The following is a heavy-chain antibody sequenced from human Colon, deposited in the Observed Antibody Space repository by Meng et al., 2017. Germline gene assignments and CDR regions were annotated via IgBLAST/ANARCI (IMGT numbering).Heavy chain of an antibody. CDR2: IFHSGST. D-gene: IGHD3-3*01. Sequence: QGQRQEAGPGLVKPSGTLSLTCDVSGGSINSSDWWSWVRQPPGKGLEWIAEIFHSGSTNYKSSLKSRTTISVDRSKNQFSLKLNSVTAADTAVYYCAAIFGLGPGYWGQGTLVTVSS. V-gene: IGHV4-4*02. CDR1: GGSINSSDW. CDR3: AAIFGLGPGY. J-gene: IGHJ4*02.